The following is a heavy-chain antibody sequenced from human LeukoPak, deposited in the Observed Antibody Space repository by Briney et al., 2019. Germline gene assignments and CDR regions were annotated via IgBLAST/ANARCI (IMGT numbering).Heavy chain of an antibody. J-gene: IGHJ3*02. CDR3: ARVGDYGDPRI. CDR1: GGSVNSGSYY. Sequence: SETLSLTCTVSGGSVNSGSYYWSWIRQPPGKGLEWIGYIYYSGSTNYNPSLKSRVTISVDTSKNQFSLKLSSVTAADTAVYYCARVGDYGDPRIWGQGTMVTVSS. V-gene: IGHV4-61*01. D-gene: IGHD4-17*01. CDR2: IYYSGST.